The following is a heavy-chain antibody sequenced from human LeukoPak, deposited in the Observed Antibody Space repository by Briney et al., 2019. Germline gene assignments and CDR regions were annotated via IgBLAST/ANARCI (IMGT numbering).Heavy chain of an antibody. D-gene: IGHD1-26*01. Sequence: PSETLSLTCTVSGYSINNYYWSWLRQSPGKGLEWIGYIYYSGSTNYNPSLKSRVTISVDTSKNQFSLKLDSVTAADTAVYYCARGAGSYYLADPWGQGTLVTVSS. J-gene: IGHJ5*02. CDR1: GYSINNYY. V-gene: IGHV4-59*12. CDR3: ARGAGSYYLADP. CDR2: IYYSGST.